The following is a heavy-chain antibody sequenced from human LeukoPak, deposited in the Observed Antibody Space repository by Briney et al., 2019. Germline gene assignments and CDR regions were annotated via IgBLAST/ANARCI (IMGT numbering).Heavy chain of an antibody. CDR3: ARSRAWTALDI. CDR2: TNEHGFET. CDR1: GFTFTNYW. J-gene: IGHJ4*02. Sequence: GGSLRLSCAASGFTFTNYWMTWVRQAPGKGLEWVANTNEHGFETHYVDSLRGRFTISRDNAKNSLYLQMNTLTGEDTALYYCARSRAWTALDIWGQGTLVTVSS. V-gene: IGHV3-7*01. D-gene: IGHD1-1*01.